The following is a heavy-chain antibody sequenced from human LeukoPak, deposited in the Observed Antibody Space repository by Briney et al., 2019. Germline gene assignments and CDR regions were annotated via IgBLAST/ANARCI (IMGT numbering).Heavy chain of an antibody. Sequence: ASVKVSCKASGNTFTGYYMHWVRQAPGQGLEWMGRINPNSGGTNYAQKFQGRVTMTRDTSISTAYMELSSLRSEDTAVYYCARDPYGDYSFSNWFDPWGQGTLVTVSS. CDR2: INPNSGGT. D-gene: IGHD4-17*01. V-gene: IGHV1-2*06. CDR3: ARDPYGDYSFSNWFDP. CDR1: GNTFTGYY. J-gene: IGHJ5*02.